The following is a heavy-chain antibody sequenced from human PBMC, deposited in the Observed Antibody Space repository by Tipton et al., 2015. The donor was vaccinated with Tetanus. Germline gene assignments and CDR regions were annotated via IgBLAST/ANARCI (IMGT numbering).Heavy chain of an antibody. CDR2: VSYSGST. CDR1: GGSVRSGSYY. D-gene: IGHD3-3*01. CDR3: ARANYDFPKKGPFDS. V-gene: IGHV4-61*01. Sequence: LSLTCTVSGGSVRSGSYYWNWIRQPPGKGLEWIGYVSYSGSTNSNYSLKSRITISQDTSKNQFSLRLTSVTAADTAVYYCARANYDFPKKGPFDSWGQGSLVTVSS. J-gene: IGHJ4*02.